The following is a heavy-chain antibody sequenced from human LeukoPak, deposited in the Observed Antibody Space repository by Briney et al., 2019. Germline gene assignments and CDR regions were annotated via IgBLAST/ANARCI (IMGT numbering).Heavy chain of an antibody. V-gene: IGHV3-21*01. CDR2: ITGSSSYI. Sequence: PGGSLRLSCSASGFTFSSYAMHWVRQAPGKGLEWVSFITGSSSYIYYTDSVKGRFTISRDNAKNSLFLQMNSLRDEDTAVYYCASGFSSSPYFDYWGQGTLVTVSS. CDR1: GFTFSSYA. J-gene: IGHJ4*02. D-gene: IGHD6-6*01. CDR3: ASGFSSSPYFDY.